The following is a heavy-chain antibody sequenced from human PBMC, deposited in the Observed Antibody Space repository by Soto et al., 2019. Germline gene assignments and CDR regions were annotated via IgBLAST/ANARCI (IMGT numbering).Heavy chain of an antibody. J-gene: IGHJ4*02. Sequence: EVQFVESGGGLVQPGGSLRLSCAVSGFTFSNYEWNWVRQAPGKGLEWISYIDTSGDAMFYADSVKGRFAVSRDNTMNSLYLQMNSLRAEDTAAYYCARESIGCGGDCLDYWGQGTLVTVSS. D-gene: IGHD2-21*01. V-gene: IGHV3-48*03. CDR3: ARESIGCGGDCLDY. CDR2: IDTSGDAM. CDR1: GFTFSNYE.